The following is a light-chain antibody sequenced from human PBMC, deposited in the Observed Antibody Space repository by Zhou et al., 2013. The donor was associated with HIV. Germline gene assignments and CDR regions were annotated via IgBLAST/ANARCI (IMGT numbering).Light chain of an antibody. CDR1: QSVSSY. CDR2: EAS. Sequence: EIVLTQSPATLSLSPGESATLSCRASQSVSSYLAWYQKKPGQAPRLLIYEASNRATGIPTRFSGSGSGTDFTLTISSLEPEDFAVYYCQQRSAWPLTFGGGTKGGDQT. CDR3: QQRSAWPLT. V-gene: IGKV3-11*01. J-gene: IGKJ4*01.